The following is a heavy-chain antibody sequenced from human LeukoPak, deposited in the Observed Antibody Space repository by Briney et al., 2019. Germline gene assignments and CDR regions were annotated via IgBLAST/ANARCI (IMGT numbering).Heavy chain of an antibody. J-gene: IGHJ4*02. CDR1: GYTFTSYG. V-gene: IGHV1-18*01. Sequence: GASVKVSCKASGYTFTSYGFSWVRQAPGRGLEWMGWISAYNGDTNYAQKLQGRVTMTTDTSTSTAYMELRSLRSDDAAVYYCARLSGSYYIFDYWGQGTLVTVSS. CDR3: ARLSGSYYIFDY. CDR2: ISAYNGDT. D-gene: IGHD1-26*01.